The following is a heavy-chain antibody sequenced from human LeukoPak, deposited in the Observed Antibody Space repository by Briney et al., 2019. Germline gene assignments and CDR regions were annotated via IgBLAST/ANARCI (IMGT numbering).Heavy chain of an antibody. D-gene: IGHD6-13*01. J-gene: IGHJ4*02. CDR2: INHSGST. CDR1: GWSFSGYY. Sequence: SETLSLTCAVYGWSFSGYYWSWIRQPPGKGLEWIGEINHSGSTNYNPSLKSRVTISVDTSKNQFSLKLSSVTAADTAVYYCVQSSSWLPSLDYWGQGTLVTVSS. CDR3: VQSSSWLPSLDY. V-gene: IGHV4-34*01.